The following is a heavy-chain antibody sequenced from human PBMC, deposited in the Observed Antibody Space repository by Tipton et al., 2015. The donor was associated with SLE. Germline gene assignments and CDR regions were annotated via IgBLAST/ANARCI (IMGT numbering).Heavy chain of an antibody. D-gene: IGHD3-3*01. J-gene: IGHJ4*02. Sequence: TLSLTCTVSGGYISSSSYYWGWIRQPPGKGLEWIGSIYYSGSTYYNPSLKSRVTISVDTSKNQFSLKVSSVTAADTAVYYCARLSAYYRVFDLWGQGTQVTVSS. CDR2: IYYSGST. CDR1: GGYISSSSYY. CDR3: ARLSAYYRVFDL. V-gene: IGHV4-39*07.